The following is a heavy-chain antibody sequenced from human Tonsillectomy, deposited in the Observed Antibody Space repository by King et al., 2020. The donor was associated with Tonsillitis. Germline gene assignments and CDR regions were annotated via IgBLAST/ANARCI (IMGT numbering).Heavy chain of an antibody. Sequence: ITLQESGPTLVKPPQTLTLTCTFSEFSLSTSGVGVGWIRQPPGKALEWLALIYWNDDKRYSPSLKSRLTITKDTSKNQVVLTMTNMDPVDTATYYCAYRPVGATFFDYWGQGTLVTVSS. CDR3: AYRPVGATFFDY. CDR1: EFSLSTSGVG. V-gene: IGHV2-5*01. J-gene: IGHJ4*02. D-gene: IGHD1-26*01. CDR2: IYWNDDK.